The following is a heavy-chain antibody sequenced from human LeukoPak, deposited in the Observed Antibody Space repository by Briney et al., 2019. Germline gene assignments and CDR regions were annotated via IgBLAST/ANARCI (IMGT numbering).Heavy chain of an antibody. CDR2: INPNSGGT. J-gene: IGHJ1*01. D-gene: IGHD2-2*01. Sequence: GASVKVSCKASGYTFTGYYMHWVRQAPGQGLEWMGWINPNSGGTNYAQKFQGRVTMTRDTSISTAYMELSRLRSDDTAVHYCASTVYCSSTSCYLGYGYFQHWGQGTLVTVSS. CDR3: ASTVYCSSTSCYLGYGYFQH. CDR1: GYTFTGYY. V-gene: IGHV1-2*02.